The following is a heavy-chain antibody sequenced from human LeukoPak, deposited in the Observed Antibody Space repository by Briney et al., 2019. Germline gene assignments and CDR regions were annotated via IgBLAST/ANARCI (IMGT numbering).Heavy chain of an antibody. CDR1: GGTFSSYA. J-gene: IGHJ6*04. Sequence: SVTVSCKASGGTFSSYAISWVRQAPGQGLEWMGGIIPIFGTANYAQKFQGRVTITADESTSTAYMELSSLRSEDTAVYYCAILGDCSSTSCYYNDYYGMDVWGKGTTVTVSS. CDR2: IIPIFGTA. CDR3: AILGDCSSTSCYYNDYYGMDV. V-gene: IGHV1-69*01. D-gene: IGHD2-2*01.